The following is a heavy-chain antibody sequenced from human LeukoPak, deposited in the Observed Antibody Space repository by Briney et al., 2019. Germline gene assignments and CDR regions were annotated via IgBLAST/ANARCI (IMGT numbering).Heavy chain of an antibody. J-gene: IGHJ4*02. CDR1: GFTFDDYA. V-gene: IGHV3-9*01. Sequence: GGSLRLSCAASGFTFDDYAMHWVRQAPGKGLEWVSGISWNSGSIGYADSVKGRFTISRDNAKNSLYLQMNSLRAEDAALYYCAKASGQWLVQDFDYWGQGTLVTVSS. CDR2: ISWNSGSI. CDR3: AKASGQWLVQDFDY. D-gene: IGHD6-19*01.